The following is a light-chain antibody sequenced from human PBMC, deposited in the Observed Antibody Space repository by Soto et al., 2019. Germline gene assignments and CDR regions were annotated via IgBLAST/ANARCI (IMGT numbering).Light chain of an antibody. J-gene: IGKJ1*01. V-gene: IGKV1-39*01. CDR2: SVS. Sequence: DIQMTQSPATLSASVGDRVTITGRRSQSMGNYLHWYQQQPGRAPKLLIYSVSTLQTGVPSRFSGSGSGTEFTLTISSLQHEDFSTFYRQQSYNGPTWTFGQGTKVEIK. CDR1: QSMGNY. CDR3: QQSYNGPTWT.